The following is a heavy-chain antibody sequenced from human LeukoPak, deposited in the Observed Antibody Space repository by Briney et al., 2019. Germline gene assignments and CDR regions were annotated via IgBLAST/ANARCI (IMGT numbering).Heavy chain of an antibody. V-gene: IGHV3-23*01. CDR2: ISGSGGST. Sequence: PGGSLRLSCAASGFTFSSYGMSWVRQAPGKGLEWVSAISGSGGSTYYADSVKGRFTISRDNSKNTLYLQMKGLRAEDTALYYCAKLKGKDGVRDSCDLWGPGTMVTISS. D-gene: IGHD2-2*01. CDR3: AKLKGKDGVRDSCDL. J-gene: IGHJ3*01. CDR1: GFTFSSYG.